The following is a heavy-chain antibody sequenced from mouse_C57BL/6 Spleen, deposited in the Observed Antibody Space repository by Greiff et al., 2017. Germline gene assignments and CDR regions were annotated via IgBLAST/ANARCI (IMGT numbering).Heavy chain of an antibody. CDR3: ARGEYYFDY. J-gene: IGHJ2*01. CDR1: GYTFTDYY. V-gene: IGHV1-26*01. Sequence: EVKLQQPGPELVKPGASVKISCKASGYTFTDYYMNWVKQSHGKSLEWIGDINPNHGGTSYNQKFKGKATLTVDKSSSTAYMELRSLTSEDSAVYYCARGEYYFDYWGQVTTLTVSS. CDR2: INPNHGGT.